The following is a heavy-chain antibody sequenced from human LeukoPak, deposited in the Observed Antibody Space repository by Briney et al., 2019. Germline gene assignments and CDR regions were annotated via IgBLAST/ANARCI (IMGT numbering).Heavy chain of an antibody. CDR3: ARDSNYDYVWGTTDY. V-gene: IGHV3-74*01. D-gene: IGHD3-16*01. CDR1: GFTFSSYW. CDR2: INSDGSIT. J-gene: IGHJ4*02. Sequence: GGSLRLSXAASGFTFSSYWMHWVRQAPGKGLVWDSRINSDGSITSHADSVKGRFTISRDNAKNTLYLQMNSLRAEDTAVYYCARDSNYDYVWGTTDYWGQGTLVTVSS.